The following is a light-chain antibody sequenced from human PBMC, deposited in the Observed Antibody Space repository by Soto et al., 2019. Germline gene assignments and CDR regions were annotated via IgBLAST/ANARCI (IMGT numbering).Light chain of an antibody. Sequence: DFQMPQSPSSLSASVGDRVNITCRASQSITRYLNWYLQKPGKAPNLLIYATSNLQTGVPLMFSGSGFGTDFTLTIHNLQPEDFASYYCQQSYSVPRTFGGGTKVEI. CDR1: QSITRY. CDR2: ATS. V-gene: IGKV1-39*01. CDR3: QQSYSVPRT. J-gene: IGKJ4*01.